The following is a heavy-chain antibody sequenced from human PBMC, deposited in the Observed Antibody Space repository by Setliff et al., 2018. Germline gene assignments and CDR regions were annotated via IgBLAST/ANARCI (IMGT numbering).Heavy chain of an antibody. J-gene: IGHJ6*02. D-gene: IGHD2-8*01. V-gene: IGHV4-61*02. CDR3: AKEHVVISFVTNTHQHYGMDV. CDR2: IYTDGTT. Sequence: PSETLSLTCTVSGASLRSGSNYWGWFRQPAGKGLEWVGRIYTDGTTNYNPSLKSRVAISADTSMNHFSLRMTSVSAADTAVYYCAKEHVVISFVTNTHQHYGMDVWGQVTTVTVSS. CDR1: GASLRSGSNY.